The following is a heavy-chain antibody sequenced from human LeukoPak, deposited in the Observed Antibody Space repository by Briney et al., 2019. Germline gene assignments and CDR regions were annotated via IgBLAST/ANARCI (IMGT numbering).Heavy chain of an antibody. Sequence: SQTLSLTCAVSGGSISSGGYSWSWIRQPPGKGLEWIGYIYHSGSTYYNPSLKSRVTISVDRSKNQFSLKLSSVTAADPAVYYCARGPGVATMYFDYWGQGTLVTVSS. J-gene: IGHJ4*02. D-gene: IGHD5-12*01. CDR3: ARGPGVATMYFDY. CDR1: GGSISSGGYS. CDR2: IYHSGST. V-gene: IGHV4-30-2*01.